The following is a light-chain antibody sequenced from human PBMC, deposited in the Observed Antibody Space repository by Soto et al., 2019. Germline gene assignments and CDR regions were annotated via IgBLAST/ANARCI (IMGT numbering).Light chain of an antibody. CDR1: SSNIGSNT. CDR3: AAWDDSLNGLYV. V-gene: IGLV1-44*01. CDR2: GNN. J-gene: IGLJ1*01. Sequence: QSVLTQPPSASGTPGQRVTISCSVSSSNIGSNTVNWYQQLPVTAPKLLIYGNNQRPSGVPDRFSGSKSGTSASLAISGLQSEDEADYYCAAWDDSLNGLYVFGTGTKLTVL.